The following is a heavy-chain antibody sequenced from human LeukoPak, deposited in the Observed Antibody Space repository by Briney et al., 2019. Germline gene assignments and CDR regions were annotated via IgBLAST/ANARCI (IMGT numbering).Heavy chain of an antibody. D-gene: IGHD2-2*01. CDR1: GYTFTSYG. Sequence: ASVKVSCKASGYTFTSYGISWVRQAPGQGLEWMGWISAYNGNTNYAQKLHGRVTMTTDTSTSTAYMELRSLRSDDTAVYYRARDLEAGLLCSSTSCRSQTYNWFDPWGQGTLVTVSS. J-gene: IGHJ5*02. CDR3: ARDLEAGLLCSSTSCRSQTYNWFDP. V-gene: IGHV1-18*01. CDR2: ISAYNGNT.